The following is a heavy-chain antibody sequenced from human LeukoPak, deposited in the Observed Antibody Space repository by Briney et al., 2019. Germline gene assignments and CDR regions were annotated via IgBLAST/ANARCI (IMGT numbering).Heavy chain of an antibody. D-gene: IGHD6-19*01. CDR1: GFTFSSYE. CDR3: ARVPWYSSGTFDY. V-gene: IGHV3-48*03. CDR2: ISSSGSTI. J-gene: IGHJ4*02. Sequence: GGSLRLSCAASGFTFSSYEMNWVRQAPGKGLEWVSYISSSGSTIYYADSVKGRFTISRDNAKNSLYLQMNSLRAEDTAVYYCARVPWYSSGTFDYWGQGTLVTVSS.